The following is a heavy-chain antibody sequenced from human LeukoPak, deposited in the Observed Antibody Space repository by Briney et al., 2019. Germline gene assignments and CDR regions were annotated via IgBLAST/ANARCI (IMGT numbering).Heavy chain of an antibody. V-gene: IGHV3-48*02. D-gene: IGHD3-16*01. Sequence: GGSLRLFCAASGFTFSSYSMNWVRQAPGKGLEWVSYISSSSSTIYYADSVKGRFTISRDNAKNSLYLQMNSLRDEDTAVYYCARPSRGIRTPIDYWGQGTLVTVSS. CDR3: ARPSRGIRTPIDY. J-gene: IGHJ4*02. CDR1: GFTFSSYS. CDR2: ISSSSSTI.